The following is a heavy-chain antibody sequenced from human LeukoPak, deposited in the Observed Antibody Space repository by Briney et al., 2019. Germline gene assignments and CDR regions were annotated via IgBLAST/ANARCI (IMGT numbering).Heavy chain of an antibody. CDR1: GYTFTSYG. J-gene: IGHJ4*02. CDR2: ISAYNGNT. D-gene: IGHD6-19*01. CDR3: ASRVAGTGFDY. V-gene: IGHV1-18*01. Sequence: ASVKVSCKASGYTFTSYGISWVRQAPGQGLEWMGWISAYNGNTNYAQKLQGRVTIITDTSTSTAYMELRSLRSDDTAVYYWASRVAGTGFDYWGQGTLVTVSS.